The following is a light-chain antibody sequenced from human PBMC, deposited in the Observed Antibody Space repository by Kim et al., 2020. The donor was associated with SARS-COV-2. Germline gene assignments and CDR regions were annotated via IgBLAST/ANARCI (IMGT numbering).Light chain of an antibody. J-gene: IGLJ3*02. CDR1: SSNVGYNF. V-gene: IGLV1-51*01. Sequence: GPKVTISCSGNSSNVGYNFVSWYLQVPGTVPKLVIYDNTKRPSGIPDRFSGSRSGSSATLGITGLHTGDEAQYYCGTWDNTLNAWVFGGGTKLTVL. CDR3: GTWDNTLNAWV. CDR2: DNT.